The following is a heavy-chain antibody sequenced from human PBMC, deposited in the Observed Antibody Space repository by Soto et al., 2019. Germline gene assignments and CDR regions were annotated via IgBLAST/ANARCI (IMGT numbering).Heavy chain of an antibody. Sequence: QVQLVQSGAEVKKPGSSVNISCKASGGTFGSYSITWVRQAPGQGLAWMGMIIPIIGIANDAQKLQGRLKITAETSTGTAYMELGSLSCDDTAMYYCARTDRYSGLDVWGPGTTVTVSS. CDR3: ARTDRYSGLDV. J-gene: IGHJ6*02. CDR1: GGTFGSYS. V-gene: IGHV1-69*02. CDR2: IIPIIGIA.